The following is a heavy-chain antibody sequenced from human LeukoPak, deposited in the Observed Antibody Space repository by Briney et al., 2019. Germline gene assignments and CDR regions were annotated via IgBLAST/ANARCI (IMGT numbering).Heavy chain of an antibody. CDR2: IYTSGST. D-gene: IGHD2-15*01. Sequence: SETLSLTCTVSGGSISSGSYYWSRIRQPAGKGLEWIGRIYTSGSTNYNPSLKSRVTISVDTSKNQFSLKLSSVTAADTAVYYCARGTPRVVVAATYGMDVWGQGTTVTVSS. CDR3: ARGTPRVVVAATYGMDV. CDR1: GGSISSGSYY. J-gene: IGHJ6*02. V-gene: IGHV4-61*02.